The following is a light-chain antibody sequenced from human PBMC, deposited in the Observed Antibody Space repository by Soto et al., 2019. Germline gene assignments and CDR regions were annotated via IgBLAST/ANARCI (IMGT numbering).Light chain of an antibody. Sequence: AIRMTQSPSSFSASTGDRVTITCRSSQGISSYLAWYQQKPGKVPKLLIYAASTLQSGIPSRFSGSGSWTDFTLTISCLQSEDFATYFCQQYYSYPRTFGQGTKVEIK. V-gene: IGKV1-8*01. J-gene: IGKJ1*01. CDR1: QGISSY. CDR2: AAS. CDR3: QQYYSYPRT.